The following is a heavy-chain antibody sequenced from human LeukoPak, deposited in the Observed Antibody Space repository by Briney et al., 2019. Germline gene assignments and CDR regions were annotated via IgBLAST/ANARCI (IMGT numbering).Heavy chain of an antibody. CDR1: GGSFSGYY. V-gene: IGHV4-34*01. CDR2: INHSGST. J-gene: IGHJ4*02. D-gene: IGHD6-13*01. Sequence: PSETLSLTCAVYGGSFSGYYWSWIRQPPGKGLEWIGEINHSGSTNYNPSLKSRVTISVDTSKNQFSLKLSSVTAADTAVYYCARDRGSSSWYWGPDYWGQGTLVTVSS. CDR3: ARDRGSSSWYWGPDY.